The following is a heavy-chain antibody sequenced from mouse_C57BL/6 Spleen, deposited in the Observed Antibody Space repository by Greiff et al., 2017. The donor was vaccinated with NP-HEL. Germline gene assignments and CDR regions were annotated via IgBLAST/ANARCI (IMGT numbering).Heavy chain of an antibody. V-gene: IGHV1-55*01. CDR2: IYPGSGST. CDR3: ARSGNYPWYYFDY. Sequence: QVQLKQPGAELVKPGASVKMSCKASGYTFTSYWITWVKQRPGQGLEWIGDIYPGSGSTNYNEKFKSKATLTVDTSSSTAYMQLSSLTSEDSAVYYCARSGNYPWYYFDYWGQGTTLTVSS. J-gene: IGHJ2*01. D-gene: IGHD2-1*01. CDR1: GYTFTSYW.